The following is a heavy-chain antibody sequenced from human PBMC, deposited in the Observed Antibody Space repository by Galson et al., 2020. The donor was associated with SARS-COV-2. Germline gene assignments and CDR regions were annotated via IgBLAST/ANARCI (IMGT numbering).Heavy chain of an antibody. CDR3: AKMEGIAVAATPN. V-gene: IGHV3-23*01. CDR1: GFTFSSYA. Sequence: GGSLRLSCEASGFTFSSYAMSWVRQAPGKGLDWVSSIIGSGASTYYADSVKGRFTISRDNSKNTLYLQMNSLRAEDTAIYYCAKMEGIAVAATPNWGQGTLVTVSS. D-gene: IGHD6-19*01. J-gene: IGHJ4*02. CDR2: IIGSGAST.